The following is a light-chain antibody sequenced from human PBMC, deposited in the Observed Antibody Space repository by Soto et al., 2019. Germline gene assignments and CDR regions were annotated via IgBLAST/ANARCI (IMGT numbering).Light chain of an antibody. CDR2: GAS. CDR3: QQYGSSPGT. Sequence: VSAEPPGRQAFCSGGTANHYNRDSQSVSSSYLAWYQQKPGQAPRLLIYGASSRATGIPDRFSGSGSWTDFTRPISRLEPEDFAVYYCQQYGSSPGTCGQGTKVDIK. J-gene: IGKJ1*01. V-gene: IGKV3-20*01. CDR1: QSVSSSY.